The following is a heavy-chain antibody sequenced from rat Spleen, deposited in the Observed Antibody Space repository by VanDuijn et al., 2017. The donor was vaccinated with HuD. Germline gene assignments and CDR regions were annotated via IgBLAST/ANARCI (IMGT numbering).Heavy chain of an antibody. CDR1: GFTFSNYG. J-gene: IGHJ2*01. CDR2: ISYDGGST. Sequence: EVQLVESGGGLVQPGRSLKLSCAASGFTFSNYGMHWIRQAPTKGLEWVASISYDGGSTYYRDSVKGRFTISRDNAKSSLYLQMDSLRSEDTATYYCARPAAYWGQGVMVTVSS. CDR3: ARPAAY. V-gene: IGHV5-19*01. D-gene: IGHD1-4*01.